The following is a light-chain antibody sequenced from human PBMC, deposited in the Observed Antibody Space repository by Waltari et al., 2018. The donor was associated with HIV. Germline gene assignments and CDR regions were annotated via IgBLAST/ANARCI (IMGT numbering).Light chain of an antibody. CDR3: QQSYSTPGT. Sequence: DIQMTQSPSSLSASVGDRVTITCRASQSISTYLNWFQQRPGKAPNLLIYTASSLQSGVPSRFSGSGSGTDFTLTISSLQPEDFATYYCQQSYSTPGTFGPGTNVAIK. CDR2: TAS. V-gene: IGKV1-39*01. CDR1: QSISTY. J-gene: IGKJ3*01.